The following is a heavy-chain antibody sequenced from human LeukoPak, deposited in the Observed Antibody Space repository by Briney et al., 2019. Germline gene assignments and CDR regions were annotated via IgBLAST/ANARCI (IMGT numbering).Heavy chain of an antibody. J-gene: IGHJ3*02. CDR3: AKDLDYGDSIDAFDI. Sequence: GGSLRLSCAASGFTFNSYAMSWVRQAPGKGLEWVSAISGSGGSTYYADSVKGRFTISRDNSKNTLYLQMNSLRAEDTAVYYCAKDLDYGDSIDAFDIWGQGTMVTVSS. D-gene: IGHD4-17*01. V-gene: IGHV3-23*01. CDR2: ISGSGGST. CDR1: GFTFNSYA.